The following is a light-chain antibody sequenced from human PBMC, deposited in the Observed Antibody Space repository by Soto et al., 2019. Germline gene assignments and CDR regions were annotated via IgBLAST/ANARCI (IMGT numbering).Light chain of an antibody. J-gene: IGKJ1*01. CDR2: GTS. Sequence: EIVLTQSPGTLSLSPGERATLSCRASQSVSSKYLAWYQQKPGQAPRVLIYGTSIRATGIPARFSGSGAGTDFTLTITSLQSEDFGVYFCQQYKDWPTTFGQGTKVEIK. V-gene: IGKV3-15*01. CDR3: QQYKDWPTT. CDR1: QSVSSKY.